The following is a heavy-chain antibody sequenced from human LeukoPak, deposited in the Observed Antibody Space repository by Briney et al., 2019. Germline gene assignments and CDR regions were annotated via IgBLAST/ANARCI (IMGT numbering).Heavy chain of an antibody. CDR3: ARQVTITMVRGAHPGYYMDV. V-gene: IGHV4-39*01. CDR1: GGSISSSSYY. CDR2: IYYSGST. Sequence: SETLSLTCTVSGGSISSSSYYWGWIRQPPGKGLEWIGSIYYSGSTYYNPSLKSRVTISVDTSKNQFSLKLSSVTAADTAVYYCARQVTITMVRGAHPGYYMDVWGKGTTVTISS. D-gene: IGHD3-10*01. J-gene: IGHJ6*03.